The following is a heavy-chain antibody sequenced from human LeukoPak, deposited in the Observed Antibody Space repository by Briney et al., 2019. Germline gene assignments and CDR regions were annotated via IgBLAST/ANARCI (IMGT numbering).Heavy chain of an antibody. D-gene: IGHD2-2*01. CDR2: ISGSGGST. Sequence: GGSLRLSCAASGFTFTSHAMSWVRQGPGKGLEWVSAISGSGGSTFYADSVKGRFTISRDSSKNTVYLQMNSLRAEDTAVYYCAKGFCSSSSCHYYYYYMDVWGKGTTVTVSS. CDR3: AKGFCSSSSCHYYYYYMDV. V-gene: IGHV3-23*01. J-gene: IGHJ6*03. CDR1: GFTFTSHA.